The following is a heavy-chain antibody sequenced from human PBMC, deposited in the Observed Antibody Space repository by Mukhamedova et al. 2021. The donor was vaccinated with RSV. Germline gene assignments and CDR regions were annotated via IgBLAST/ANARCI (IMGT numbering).Heavy chain of an antibody. J-gene: IGHJ3*02. V-gene: IGHV5-51*01. Sequence: MGIIYPGDSDTRYSSSFQGQVTISADKSISTAYLQRSSLKASDTAMYYCARGDSSSHAFDIWGQGTMVTVYS. CDR3: ARGDSSSHAFDI. D-gene: IGHD6-6*01. CDR2: IYPGDSDT.